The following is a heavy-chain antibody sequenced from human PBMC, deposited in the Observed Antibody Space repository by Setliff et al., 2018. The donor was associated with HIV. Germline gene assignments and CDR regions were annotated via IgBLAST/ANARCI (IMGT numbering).Heavy chain of an antibody. CDR2: IYESGGT. V-gene: IGHV4-39*02. CDR3: ARGARLLAGYSDRWDYYYMAV. J-gene: IGHJ6*03. CDR1: GGSISTSSYY. Sequence: ASETLSLTCTVSGGSISTSSYYWGWIRQPPGKGLEWIGSIYESGGTYYNPSLKSRVSISVDTSKNQFSLKLSSVTAADTAVYYCARGARLLAGYSDRWDYYYMAVWGKGTTVTVSS. D-gene: IGHD6-13*01.